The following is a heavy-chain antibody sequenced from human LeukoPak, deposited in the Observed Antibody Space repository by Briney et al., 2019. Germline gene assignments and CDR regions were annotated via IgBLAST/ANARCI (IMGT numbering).Heavy chain of an antibody. Sequence: SETLSLTCAVHGGSFSGYYWSWIRQPPGKGLEWIGEINHSGSTNYNPSLKSRVTISVDTSKNQFSLKLSSVTAADTAVYYCARGVVVVTAPSYYYYYYGMDVWGQGTTVTVSS. CDR1: GGSFSGYY. CDR2: INHSGST. J-gene: IGHJ6*02. V-gene: IGHV4-34*01. D-gene: IGHD2-21*02. CDR3: ARGVVVVTAPSYYYYYYGMDV.